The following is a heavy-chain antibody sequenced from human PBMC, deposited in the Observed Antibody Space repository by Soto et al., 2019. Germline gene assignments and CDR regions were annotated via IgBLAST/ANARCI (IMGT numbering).Heavy chain of an antibody. Sequence: SETLSLTCTVSGGSITGGSISSTTYYWGWMRQPPGKGLEWIASFFIGGNTYYNPSLKSRVTISVDTSKNHFSLKLSSVTAADAAVFYCARLRYNSGHYYFDYWGQGTLVTVSS. CDR2: FFIGGNT. D-gene: IGHD1-1*01. CDR3: ARLRYNSGHYYFDY. J-gene: IGHJ4*02. V-gene: IGHV4-39*02. CDR1: GGSITGGSISSTTYY.